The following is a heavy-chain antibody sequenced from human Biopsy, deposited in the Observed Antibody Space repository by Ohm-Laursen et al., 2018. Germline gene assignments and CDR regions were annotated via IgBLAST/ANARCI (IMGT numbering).Heavy chain of an antibody. CDR3: TKARGRFLEWVDPFDF. V-gene: IGHV3-9*01. D-gene: IGHD3-3*01. Sequence: SSLRLSCAAPGFTFDDNAMHWVRQAPGKGLEWVSGISWNSGIKDYADSVKGRFAISRDNAKNSLYLQMSSLSSEDTALYYCTKARGRFLEWVDPFDFWGQGTMVIVSS. CDR2: ISWNSGIK. CDR1: GFTFDDNA. J-gene: IGHJ3*01.